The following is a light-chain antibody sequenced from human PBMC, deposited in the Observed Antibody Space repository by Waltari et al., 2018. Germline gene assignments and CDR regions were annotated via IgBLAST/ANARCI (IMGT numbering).Light chain of an antibody. J-gene: IGLJ3*02. CDR2: EVI. V-gene: IGLV2-23*02. CDR1: SIDVGFYNL. CDR3: CSYAGRNIWV. Sequence: QSALTQPASVSGSPGQSITISCTGTSIDVGFYNLVSWYQQHPGKAPELVVYEVISRPSGVSNRFSGSKSGNTASLQISGLQAEDEDDYYCCSYAGRNIWVFGGGTKLTVL.